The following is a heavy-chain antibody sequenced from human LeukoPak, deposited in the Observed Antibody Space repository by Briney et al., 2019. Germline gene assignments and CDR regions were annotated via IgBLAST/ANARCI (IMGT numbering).Heavy chain of an antibody. CDR2: IKQDGSEK. CDR1: GFTFSTYW. CDR3: ARGSLFIGTRFDY. Sequence: HPGGSLRLSCAASGFTFSTYWMTWVRQAPGKGLEWVANIKQDGSEKYYVDSVKGRFTISRDNAENSLYLQLNSLRADDTAVYYCARGSLFIGTRFDYWGQGTLVTVSS. V-gene: IGHV3-7*01. D-gene: IGHD1-1*01. J-gene: IGHJ4*02.